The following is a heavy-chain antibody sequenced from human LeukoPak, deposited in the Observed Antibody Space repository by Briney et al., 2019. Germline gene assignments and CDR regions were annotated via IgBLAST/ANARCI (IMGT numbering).Heavy chain of an antibody. CDR1: GFTFSSYA. D-gene: IGHD1-26*01. CDR3: ASALRIYYYFDY. V-gene: IGHV3-23*01. J-gene: IGHJ4*02. CDR2: ISGSGGST. Sequence: PGGSLRLPCAASGFTFSSYAMSWVRQAPGKGLEWVSAISGSGGSTYYADSVKGRFTISRDNSKNTLYLQMNSLRAEDTAVYYCASALRIYYYFDYWGQGTLVTVSS.